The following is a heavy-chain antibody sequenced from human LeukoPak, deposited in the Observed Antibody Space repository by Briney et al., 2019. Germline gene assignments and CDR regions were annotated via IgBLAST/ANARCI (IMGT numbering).Heavy chain of an antibody. CDR3: ARGYYDFWSGYSKYFDY. Sequence: PSETLPLTCAVYGGSFSGYYWSWIRQPPGKGLEWIGEINHSGSTNYNPSLKSRVTISVDTSKNQFSLKLSSVTAADTAVYYCARGYYDFWSGYSKYFDYWGQGTLVTVSS. V-gene: IGHV4-34*01. J-gene: IGHJ4*02. CDR2: INHSGST. D-gene: IGHD3-3*01. CDR1: GGSFSGYY.